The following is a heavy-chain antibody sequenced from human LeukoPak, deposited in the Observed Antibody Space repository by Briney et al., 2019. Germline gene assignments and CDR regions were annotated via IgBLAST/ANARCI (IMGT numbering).Heavy chain of an antibody. CDR1: GYTFTGYY. J-gene: IGHJ5*02. CDR3: ARDWAAGTVVNWFDP. CDR2: INPNSGGT. D-gene: IGHD6-13*01. Sequence: ASVKVSCKASGYTFTGYYIHWVRQAPGKGLEWMGWINPNSGGTSYAQKFQGRVTMTRDTSISTAYMELSSLRSDDTAVYYCARDWAAGTVVNWFDPWGQGTLVTVSS. V-gene: IGHV1-2*02.